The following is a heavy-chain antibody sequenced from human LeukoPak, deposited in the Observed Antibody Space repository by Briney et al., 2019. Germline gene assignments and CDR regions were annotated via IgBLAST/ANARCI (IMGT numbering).Heavy chain of an antibody. CDR2: ISGSGSTI. CDR1: GFTFSSYA. J-gene: IGHJ4*02. CDR3: ARQRELLFSVRYFDY. D-gene: IGHD1-26*01. V-gene: IGHV3-48*03. Sequence: GGSLRLSCAASGFTFSSYAMSWVRQAPGKGLEWVSAISGSGSTIYYADSVKGRFTISRDNAKNSLYLQMNSLRAEDTAVYYCARQRELLFSVRYFDYWGQGTLVTVSS.